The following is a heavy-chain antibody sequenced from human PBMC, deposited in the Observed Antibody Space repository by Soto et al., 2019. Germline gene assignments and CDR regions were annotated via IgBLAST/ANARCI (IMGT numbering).Heavy chain of an antibody. D-gene: IGHD2-21*02. CDR2: ISSSSSTI. CDR3: ARDARGDDQISY. CDR1: GFTFSSYS. J-gene: IGHJ4*02. Sequence: EMQLVESGGGLVQPGGSLRLSCAASGFTFSSYSMNWVRQAPGKGLEWVSYISSSSSTIYYADSVKGRFTISKDNAKHSLYLQMNSLRAEDTAVYYCARDARGDDQISYWGQGTLVTVSS. V-gene: IGHV3-48*01.